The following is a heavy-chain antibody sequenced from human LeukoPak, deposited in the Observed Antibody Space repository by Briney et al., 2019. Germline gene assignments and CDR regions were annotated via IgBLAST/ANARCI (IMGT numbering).Heavy chain of an antibody. Sequence: ASVKVSCKASGYTFTSYGIRWVRQAPGQGLEWMGWISACNGNTNYAQKLQGRVTMTTDTSTSTAYMELRSLRSDDTAVYYCARDGYYCSGGSCYNWFDPWGQGTLVTVSS. J-gene: IGHJ5*02. D-gene: IGHD2-15*01. CDR3: ARDGYYCSGGSCYNWFDP. CDR2: ISACNGNT. V-gene: IGHV1-18*01. CDR1: GYTFTSYG.